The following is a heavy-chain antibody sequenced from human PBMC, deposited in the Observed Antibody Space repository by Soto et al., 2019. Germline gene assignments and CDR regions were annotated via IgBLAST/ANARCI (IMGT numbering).Heavy chain of an antibody. D-gene: IGHD5-18*01. J-gene: IGHJ4*02. CDR3: TREPGGYSLNYFDY. Sequence: GGSLRLSCTASGFTFGDYAMSWFRQAPGKGLEWVGFIRSKAYGGTTEYAASVKGRFTISRDDSKSIAYLQMNSLKTEDTAVYYCTREPGGYSLNYFDYWGQGTLVTVSS. CDR1: GFTFGDYA. V-gene: IGHV3-49*03. CDR2: IRSKAYGGTT.